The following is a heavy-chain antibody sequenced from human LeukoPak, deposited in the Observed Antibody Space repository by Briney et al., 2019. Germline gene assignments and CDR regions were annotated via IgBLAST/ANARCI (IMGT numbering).Heavy chain of an antibody. CDR1: GFTFSSYA. J-gene: IGHJ2*01. V-gene: IGHV3-30-3*01. CDR2: ISYDGSNK. D-gene: IGHD4-17*01. CDR3: ARDRFEYGDYGWYFDL. Sequence: GRSLRLSCVASGFTFSSYAMHWVRQAPGKGLEWVAVISYDGSNKYYADSVKGRFTISRDNSKNTLYLQMNSLRAEDTAVYYCARDRFEYGDYGWYFDLWGRGTLVTVSS.